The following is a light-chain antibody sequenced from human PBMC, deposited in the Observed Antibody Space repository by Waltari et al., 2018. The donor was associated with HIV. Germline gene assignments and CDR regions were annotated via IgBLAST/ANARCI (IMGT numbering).Light chain of an antibody. CDR3: QQYYDYPWT. J-gene: IGKJ1*01. CDR1: QGISSS. Sequence: AIRMTQSPSSFSASTGDRVTITCRSSQGISSSLAWYQQRPGKAPRLLIHSASTLQSGVPSRFSGSGSGTDFSLTISCLQSEDFATYYCQQYYDYPWTFGPGTKVDIK. CDR2: SAS. V-gene: IGKV1-8*01.